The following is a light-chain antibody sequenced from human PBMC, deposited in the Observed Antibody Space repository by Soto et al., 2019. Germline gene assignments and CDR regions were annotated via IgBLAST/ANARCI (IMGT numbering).Light chain of an antibody. V-gene: IGKV1-39*01. J-gene: IGKJ3*01. CDR3: QQGYSTPFT. CDR1: QSISNF. CDR2: SAS. Sequence: DIQMTQSPSSLSASVGDRVTITCRASQSISNFLTWYQQKTGKAPKLLIYSASSLHSGVPSRFSGSGSGTDFTLTISSLQPEDFATYYCQQGYSTPFTFGPGTTVDI.